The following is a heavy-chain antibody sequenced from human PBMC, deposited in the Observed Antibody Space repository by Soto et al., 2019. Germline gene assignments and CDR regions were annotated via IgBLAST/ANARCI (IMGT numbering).Heavy chain of an antibody. CDR1: GFTLSTYW. CDR2: IKQDENQK. V-gene: IGHV3-7*01. J-gene: IGHJ3*02. Sequence: GGSLRLSCAASGFTLSTYWMSWVRQAPGKGLEWLANIKQDENQKNYVDSVRGRFTISGDSAKNSVFLIMDNLRVEDTAVYHWAAYTTSRHAAFEIWGKGTRGT. CDR3: AAYTTSRHAAFEI. D-gene: IGHD3-16*01.